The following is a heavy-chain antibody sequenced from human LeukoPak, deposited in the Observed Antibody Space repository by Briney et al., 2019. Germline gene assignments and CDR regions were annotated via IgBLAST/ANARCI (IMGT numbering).Heavy chain of an antibody. CDR1: GFTLSNSY. Sequence: RGSQRLSCAASGFTLSNSYMSWVRQAPGKGLEWVSVLYSGGGAYYTDSVRGRFTISRDISKNTLYLQMNSLRADDTAVYYCVGQTHKDYWGQGTLVTVSS. CDR3: VGQTHKDY. CDR2: LYSGGGA. V-gene: IGHV3-53*01. J-gene: IGHJ4*02.